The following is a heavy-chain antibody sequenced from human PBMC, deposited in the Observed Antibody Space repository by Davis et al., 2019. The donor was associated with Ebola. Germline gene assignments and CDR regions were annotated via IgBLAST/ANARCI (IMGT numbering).Heavy chain of an antibody. D-gene: IGHD2-15*01. CDR1: GFTFSNYW. CDR3: ARGPPEDVVVVVVAADY. Sequence: PGGSLRLSCVASGFTFSNYWMTWVRQAPGKGLEWVANIRQDGSAKYSVDSVKGRFTMSRDNAKNSLYLQMNSLRAEDTAVYYCARGPPEDVVVVVVAADYWGQGTLVTVSS. V-gene: IGHV3-7*01. J-gene: IGHJ4*02. CDR2: IRQDGSAK.